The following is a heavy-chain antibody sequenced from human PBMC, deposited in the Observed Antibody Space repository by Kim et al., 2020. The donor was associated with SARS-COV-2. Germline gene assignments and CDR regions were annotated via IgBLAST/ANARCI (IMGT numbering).Heavy chain of an antibody. CDR2: ISSSSSYI. CDR3: ARVGPQVTNWFDP. Sequence: GGSLRLSCAASGFTFSSYSMNWVRQAPGKGLEWVSSISSSSSYIYYADSVKGRFTISRDNAKNSLYLQMNSLRAEDTAVYYCARVGPQVTNWFDPWGQGTLVTVSS. D-gene: IGHD3-16*01. CDR1: GFTFSSYS. J-gene: IGHJ5*02. V-gene: IGHV3-21*01.